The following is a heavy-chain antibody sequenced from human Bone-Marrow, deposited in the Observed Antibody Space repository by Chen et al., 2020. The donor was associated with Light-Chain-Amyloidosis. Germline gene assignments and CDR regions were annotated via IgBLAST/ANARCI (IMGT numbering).Heavy chain of an antibody. CDR2: VDPEDGET. CDR3: ATGRYYYDSSGYYYDYYYMYV. CDR1: GYTLTELS. D-gene: IGHD3-22*01. J-gene: IGHJ6*03. Sequence: QVQLVQSGAEEKKPGASVKVSCKVSGYTLTELSMHWVRQAPGKGLEWMGGVDPEDGETIYAQKFQGRVTMTEDTSTDTADMELSSLRSEYTAVYYGATGRYYYDSSGYYYDYYYMYVWGKGTTVTVSS. V-gene: IGHV1-24*01.